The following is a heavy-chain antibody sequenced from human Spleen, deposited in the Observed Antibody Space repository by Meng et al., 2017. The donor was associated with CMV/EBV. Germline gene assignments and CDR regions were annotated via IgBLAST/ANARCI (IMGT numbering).Heavy chain of an antibody. D-gene: IGHD1-26*01. CDR1: GGSISSGDYY. V-gene: IGHV4-30-4*08. CDR3: ARVRGGSYHPRFDY. CDR2: IYYSGST. J-gene: IGHJ4*02. Sequence: QVQLQESGPGLVKPSPXLSLTCPVSGGSISSGDYYWSWIRQPPGKGLEWIGYIYYSGSTYYNPSLKSRVTISVDTSKNQFSLKLSSVTAADTAVYYCARVRGGSYHPRFDYWGQGTLVTSPQ.